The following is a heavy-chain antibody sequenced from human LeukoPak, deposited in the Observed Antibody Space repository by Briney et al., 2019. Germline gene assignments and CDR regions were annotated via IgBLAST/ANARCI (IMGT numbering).Heavy chain of an antibody. D-gene: IGHD3-10*01. V-gene: IGHV3-30*18. Sequence: GGSLRLSCAASGFTFSSYGMHWVRQAPGKGLEWVAVISYDGSNKYYADSVKGRFTISRDNSKNTLYLQMNSLRAEDTAVYYCAKNRMARGRQYGMDVWGQGTTVTVSS. CDR3: AKNRMARGRQYGMDV. CDR2: ISYDGSNK. CDR1: GFTFSSYG. J-gene: IGHJ6*02.